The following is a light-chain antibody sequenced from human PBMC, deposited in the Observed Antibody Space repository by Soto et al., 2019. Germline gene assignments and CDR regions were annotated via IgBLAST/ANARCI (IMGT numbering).Light chain of an antibody. Sequence: QSALTQPASVSGSPGQSVTISCTGPRSDIGDSNFISWYQHSPGKAPRLLIYEVNNRPSGVSRRFSGSKAGNTASLTICGLLDDDEADYFCASLRSGTILVFGSGTKLTVL. V-gene: IGLV2-14*01. CDR2: EVN. CDR1: RSDIGDSNF. J-gene: IGLJ6*01. CDR3: ASLRSGTILV.